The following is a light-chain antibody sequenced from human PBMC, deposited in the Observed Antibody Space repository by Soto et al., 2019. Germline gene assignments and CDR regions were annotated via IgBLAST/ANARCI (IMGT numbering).Light chain of an antibody. CDR2: DAT. CDR1: QSISGW. Sequence: DIQMTQYHSTLSASVGARVTITCRASQSISGWLAWYQQKPAEAPTLQIYDATRTASRVITRFSGSGSGTEFTLPICSLQPDDFATYYCKQYNSYWTFGQGTKVDIK. CDR3: KQYNSYWT. J-gene: IGKJ1*01. V-gene: IGKV1-5*01.